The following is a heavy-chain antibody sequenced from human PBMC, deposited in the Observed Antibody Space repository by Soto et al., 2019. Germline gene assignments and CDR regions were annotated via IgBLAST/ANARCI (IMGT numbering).Heavy chain of an antibody. J-gene: IGHJ4*02. CDR1: GDSISTDY. V-gene: IGHV4-59*08. Sequence: SETLSLTCTVSGDSISTDYWSWIRQSPGKGLEWIGFIYYGGSTNYNPSLKSRVTISVDTPKNQFSLKLSSVTAADTAVYYCAKNWNWGSLVHWGQGTLVTVS. D-gene: IGHD7-27*01. CDR3: AKNWNWGSLVH. CDR2: IYYGGST.